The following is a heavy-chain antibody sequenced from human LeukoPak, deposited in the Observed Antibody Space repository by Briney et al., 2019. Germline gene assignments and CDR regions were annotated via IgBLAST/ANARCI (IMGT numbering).Heavy chain of an antibody. CDR3: XXXXVTMIVVDNWFDP. CDR1: GFTFSSYE. V-gene: IGHV3-48*03. D-gene: IGHD3-22*01. Sequence: PGGSLRLSCAASGFTFSSYEMNWVRQAPGKGLEWVSYISSSGSTIYYADSVKGRFTISRDNAKNSLYLQMNSLRAEDTAGYYCXXXXVTMIVVDNWFDPWGQGTLVTVSS. CDR2: ISSSGSTI. J-gene: IGHJ5*02.